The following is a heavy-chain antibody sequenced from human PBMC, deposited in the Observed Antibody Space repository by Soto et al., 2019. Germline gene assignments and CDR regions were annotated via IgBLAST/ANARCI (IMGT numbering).Heavy chain of an antibody. Sequence: QVQLQQWGAGLLKPSETLSLTCAVYGGSFSGYYWSWIRQPQGKGLEWIWEINHSGSTNYNPYLNGRLTTSVDTSKSQFSMKPSSVTAADTAVYYCARGDGGNSTGYFAYWGQGTLFTVS. D-gene: IGHD2-21*02. CDR1: GGSFSGYY. CDR2: INHSGST. V-gene: IGHV4-34*01. CDR3: ARGDGGNSTGYFAY. J-gene: IGHJ4*02.